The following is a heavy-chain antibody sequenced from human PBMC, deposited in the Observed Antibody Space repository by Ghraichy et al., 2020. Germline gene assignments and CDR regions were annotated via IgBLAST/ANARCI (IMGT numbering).Heavy chain of an antibody. CDR3: AKSRGDGRSGFHDFDY. D-gene: IGHD3-3*01. CDR1: GFTFSNYA. Sequence: GGSLRLSCAASGFTFSNYAMSWVRQAPGKGLEWVSSISGSGSITYDADSVKGRFTISRDNSKNTLYLQMNSLRAEDTAVYYCAKSRGDGRSGFHDFDYWGQGTLVTVSS. CDR2: ISGSGSIT. V-gene: IGHV3-23*01. J-gene: IGHJ4*02.